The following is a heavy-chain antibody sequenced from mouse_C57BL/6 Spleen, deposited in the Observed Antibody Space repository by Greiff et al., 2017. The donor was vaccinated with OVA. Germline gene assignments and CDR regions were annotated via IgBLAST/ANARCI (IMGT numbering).Heavy chain of an antibody. CDR2: IDPSDSYT. CDR3: ARGLLRSYYAMDY. CDR1: GYTFTSYW. Sequence: VQLQQPGAELVKPGASVKLSCKASGYTFTSYWMQWVKQRPGQGLEWIGEIDPSDSYTNYNQKFKGKATLTVDTSSSTAYMQLSSLTSEDSAVYYCARGLLRSYYAMDYWGQGTSVTVSS. D-gene: IGHD1-1*01. J-gene: IGHJ4*01. V-gene: IGHV1-50*01.